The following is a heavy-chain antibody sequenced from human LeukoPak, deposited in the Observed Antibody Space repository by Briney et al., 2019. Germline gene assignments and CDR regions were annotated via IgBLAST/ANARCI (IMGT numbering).Heavy chain of an antibody. J-gene: IGHJ6*02. D-gene: IGHD6-6*01. CDR2: ISYDGSDK. CDR1: GFTFSSHA. V-gene: IGHV3-30-3*01. CDR3: ARVSLYSLAAPLAPADAYYYGMDV. Sequence: PGGSLRLSCAASGFTFSSHAMHWVRQAPGKGLEWLTTISYDGSDKYHADSVKGRFTTSRDSSKNTLFLQMNSLRPEDTGVFYCARVSLYSLAAPLAPADAYYYGMDVWGQGTTVTVSS.